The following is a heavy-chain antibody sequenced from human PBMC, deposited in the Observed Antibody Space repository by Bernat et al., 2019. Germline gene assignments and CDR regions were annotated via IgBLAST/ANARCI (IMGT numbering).Heavy chain of an antibody. CDR3: ARGGRRAAGTFDY. V-gene: IGHV3-23*01. D-gene: IGHD2-15*01. CDR2: ISGSGGST. J-gene: IGHJ4*02. CDR1: GFTFSSYA. Sequence: EVQLLESGGGLVQPGGSLRLSCAASGFTFSSYAMSWVRQAPGKGLEWVSAISGSGGSTYYADSVKGRFTISRDNSKNTLYLQMNSLRVEDTAVYYCARGGRRAAGTFDYWGQGTLVTVSS.